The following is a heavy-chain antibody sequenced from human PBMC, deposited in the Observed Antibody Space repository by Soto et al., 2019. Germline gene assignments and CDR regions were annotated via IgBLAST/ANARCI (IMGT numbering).Heavy chain of an antibody. J-gene: IGHJ6*02. Sequence: QVQLVESGGGVVQPGRSLRLSCAASGFTFSSYAMHWVRQAPGKGLEWVAVISYDGSNKYYADSVKGRFTISRDNSKNTLYLQMNGLRAEDTAVYYCARDRDGYVYYYGMDVWGQGTTVTVSS. V-gene: IGHV3-30-3*01. D-gene: IGHD5-12*01. CDR3: ARDRDGYVYYYGMDV. CDR1: GFTFSSYA. CDR2: ISYDGSNK.